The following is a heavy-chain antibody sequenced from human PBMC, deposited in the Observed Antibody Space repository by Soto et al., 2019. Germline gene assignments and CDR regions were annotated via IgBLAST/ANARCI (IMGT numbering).Heavy chain of an antibody. CDR1: GYSFTNYG. CDR2: ISAYNGNT. Sequence: QDRLVQSGVEVKKPGASVRVSCKASGYSFTNYGITWVRQAPGQGFEWMGWISAYNGNTNYAQTFQGRVTLTTDASKSTAYLELMSLRSDDTAVYYCARDRGVAPPVAGNTHYYYYMDVWGKGTTVTVSS. V-gene: IGHV1-18*01. CDR3: ARDRGVAPPVAGNTHYYYYMDV. J-gene: IGHJ6*03. D-gene: IGHD6-19*01.